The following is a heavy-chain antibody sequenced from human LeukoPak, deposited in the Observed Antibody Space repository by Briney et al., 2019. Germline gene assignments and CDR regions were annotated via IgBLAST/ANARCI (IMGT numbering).Heavy chain of an antibody. Sequence: GGSLRLSCAASGFTFSSYAMSWVRQAPGKGLEWVSAISGSGGSTYYADSVKGRFTISRDNSKNTLYLQMNSLRAEDTAVYYCARESGDILTGYSSDAFDIWGQGTMVTVSS. D-gene: IGHD3-9*01. J-gene: IGHJ3*02. V-gene: IGHV3-23*01. CDR1: GFTFSSYA. CDR2: ISGSGGST. CDR3: ARESGDILTGYSSDAFDI.